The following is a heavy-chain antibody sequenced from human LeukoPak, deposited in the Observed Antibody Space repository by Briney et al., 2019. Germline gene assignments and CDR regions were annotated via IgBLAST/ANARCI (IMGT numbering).Heavy chain of an antibody. CDR2: IYYSGST. V-gene: IGHV4-30-4*01. D-gene: IGHD4-17*01. CDR1: GGSISSGDYY. CDR3: AGDYGDLLTGIRFDT. J-gene: IGHJ5*02. Sequence: SETLSLTCTVSGGSISSGDYYWSWIRQPPGKGLEWIGYIYYSGSTYYNPSLKSRVTISIQTSKNQFSLKLTSVTAADTAVYYCAGDYGDLLTGIRFDTWGQGTPVTVSS.